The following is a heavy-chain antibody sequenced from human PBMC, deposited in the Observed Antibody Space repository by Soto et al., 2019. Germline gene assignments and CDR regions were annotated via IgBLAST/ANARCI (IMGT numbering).Heavy chain of an antibody. CDR1: GFTFSSFD. CDR3: VRDTSFDC. V-gene: IGHV3-64*01. Sequence: EVQLVESGGGLVQPGGSLRLSCAASGFTFSSFDMHWVRQAPGKGLEYISAINSNGGITYYANSVKGRLTISRDNSKNTVYLQMGSLRVADMGVYYCVRDTSFDCWGQGTLVTVSS. J-gene: IGHJ4*02. CDR2: INSNGGIT.